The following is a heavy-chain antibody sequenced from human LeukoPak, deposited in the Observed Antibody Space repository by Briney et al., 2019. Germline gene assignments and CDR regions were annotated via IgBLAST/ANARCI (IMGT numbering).Heavy chain of an antibody. CDR3: ATDGDTSGFDY. V-gene: IGHV1-2*02. Sequence: ASVKVSCKASGYTFTAYYMHWVRQAPRQGLEWMGWINTNSGGTNYAQKFQGRVTMTRDTSISTAYMELSRLTSDDTAVYYCATDGDTSGFDYWGHGTLVTVSS. J-gene: IGHJ4*01. CDR1: GYTFTAYY. CDR2: INTNSGGT. D-gene: IGHD3-22*01.